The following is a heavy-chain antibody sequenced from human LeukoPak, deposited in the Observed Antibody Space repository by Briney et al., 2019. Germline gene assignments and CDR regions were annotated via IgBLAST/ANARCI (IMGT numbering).Heavy chain of an antibody. V-gene: IGHV3-21*01. CDR3: ARDTEWLAPFDY. CDR2: ISSSSSYI. CDR1: GFTFSSYS. D-gene: IGHD6-19*01. J-gene: IGHJ4*02. Sequence: GGSLRLSCAASGFTFSSYSRNWVRQAPGKGLEWVSSISSSSSYIYYADSVKGRFTISRDNAKNSLYLQMNSLRAEDTAVYYCARDTEWLAPFDYWGQGTLVTVSS.